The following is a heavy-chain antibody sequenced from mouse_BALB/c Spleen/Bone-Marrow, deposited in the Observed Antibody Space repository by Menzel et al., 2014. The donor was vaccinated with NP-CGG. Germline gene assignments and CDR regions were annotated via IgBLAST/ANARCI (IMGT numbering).Heavy chain of an antibody. CDR1: GYTFTSSW. CDR2: IHPNSGNT. Sequence: VKLQESGSVLVRPGVSVKLSCKASGYTFTSSWMHWAKQRPGQGLEWIGEIHPNSGNTNYNEKFKGKATLTVDTSSSTAYVDLNSLTSEDSAVYYCALGLPYFDYWGQGTTLTVSS. CDR3: ALGLPYFDY. V-gene: IGHV1S130*01. J-gene: IGHJ2*01. D-gene: IGHD4-1*01.